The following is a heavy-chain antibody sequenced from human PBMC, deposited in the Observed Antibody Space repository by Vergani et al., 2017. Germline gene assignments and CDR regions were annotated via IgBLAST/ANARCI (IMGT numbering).Heavy chain of an antibody. Sequence: QVQLVESGAEVKKTGSSVKVSCKASGYTFTYRYLHWVRQAPGQALEWMGWITPFNGNTNYAQKFQDRVTITRDTSINTAYMEMTRLRPDDTAIYYCARVIVGCSRTNCFADHWGQGTLVTVSS. CDR3: ARVIVGCSRTNCFADH. CDR1: GYTFTYRY. CDR2: ITPFNGNT. J-gene: IGHJ4*02. V-gene: IGHV1-45*02. D-gene: IGHD2-2*01.